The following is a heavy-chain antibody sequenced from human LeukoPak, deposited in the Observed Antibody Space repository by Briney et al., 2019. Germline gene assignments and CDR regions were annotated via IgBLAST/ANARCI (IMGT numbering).Heavy chain of an antibody. CDR3: ASSHCTAGSCNWFDP. Sequence: GGSLRLSCAASGFTFSSYSMNWVRQAPGKGLEWVSFMYRGDRTYYADSVKGRFTMSRDDMKKTVYLQMDSLGAEDTAVYYCASSHCTAGSCNWFDPWGQGTLVTVSP. V-gene: IGHV3-66*01. CDR2: MYRGDRT. CDR1: GFTFSSYS. J-gene: IGHJ5*02. D-gene: IGHD2-8*02.